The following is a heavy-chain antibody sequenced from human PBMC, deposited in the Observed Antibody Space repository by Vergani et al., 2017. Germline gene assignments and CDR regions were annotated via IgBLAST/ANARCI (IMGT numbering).Heavy chain of an antibody. CDR1: GGTFSSYA. CDR3: AVRTNIAAAGTANWVDR. V-gene: IGHV1-69*13. D-gene: IGHD6-13*01. Sequence: QVQLVQSAAEVKKPGSSVKVSCNASGGTFSSYAISWVRQAPGQGLEWMGRIIPIFGTANYAQKFQGRVTITADESTSTAYMELSSLRSEDTAVYYCAVRTNIAAAGTANWVDRWGEGTLVTVSS. CDR2: IIPIFGTA. J-gene: IGHJ5*02.